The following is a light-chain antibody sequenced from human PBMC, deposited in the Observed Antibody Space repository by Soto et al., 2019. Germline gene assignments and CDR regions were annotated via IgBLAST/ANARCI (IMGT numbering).Light chain of an antibody. CDR2: SNI. CDR1: SSNIGGNT. Sequence: QAVVTQPPSASGTPGQRVTISCSGTSSNIGGNTVNWYQQLPGAAPKLLIHSNIQRPSGVPVRFSGSKSGTSASLAISGLQSEDEADYYCAAWDDSLNGVVFGGGTKVTVL. CDR3: AAWDDSLNGVV. V-gene: IGLV1-44*01. J-gene: IGLJ2*01.